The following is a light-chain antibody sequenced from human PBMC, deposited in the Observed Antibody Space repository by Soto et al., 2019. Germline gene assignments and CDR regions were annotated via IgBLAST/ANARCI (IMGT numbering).Light chain of an antibody. CDR2: GAS. CDR3: QHSFSNPYT. CDR1: QTISTY. V-gene: IGKV1-39*01. Sequence: DIQMTQSPSSLSASVGDRVTITCRASQTISTYLNWYQHKPVTAPKLLIYGASSLQSGVPSRFSGIGSGTAFTLTINSLQPEDFATYYCQHSFSNPYTFGQGTKLEI. J-gene: IGKJ2*01.